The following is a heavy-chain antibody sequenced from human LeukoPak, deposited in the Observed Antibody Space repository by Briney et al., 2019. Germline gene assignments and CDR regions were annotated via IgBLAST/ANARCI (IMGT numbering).Heavy chain of an antibody. CDR3: AKGHKWLPLDY. V-gene: IGHV3-30*18. D-gene: IGHD6-19*01. CDR1: GFTFSSYG. J-gene: IGHJ4*02. CDR2: ISYDGSDK. Sequence: GGSLRLSCAASGFTFSSYGMHWVRQAPGKGLEWVAVISYDGSDKYYADSVKGRFTISRDNSKNTLYLQMNSLRAEDTAVYYCAKGHKWLPLDYWGQGTPVNVSS.